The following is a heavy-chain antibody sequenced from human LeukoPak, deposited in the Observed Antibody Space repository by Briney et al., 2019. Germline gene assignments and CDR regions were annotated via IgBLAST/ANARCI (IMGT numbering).Heavy chain of an antibody. CDR1: GYTFTGYY. CDR2: INPNSGGT. J-gene: IGHJ6*03. D-gene: IGHD6-19*01. V-gene: IGHV1-2*02. CDR3: ARGRLSSGWYVGTYYYYYYMDV. Sequence: ASVKVSCKASGYTFTGYYMHWVRQAPGQGLEWMGWINPNSGGTNHAQKFQGRVTMTRDTSISTAYMELSRLRSDDTAVYYCARGRLSSGWYVGTYYYYYYMDVWGKGTTVTVSS.